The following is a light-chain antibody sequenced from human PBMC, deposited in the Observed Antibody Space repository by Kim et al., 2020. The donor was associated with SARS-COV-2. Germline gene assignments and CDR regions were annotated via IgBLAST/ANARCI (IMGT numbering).Light chain of an antibody. Sequence: SYELTQPPSVSVAPGKTARITCGGNNIGSKSVHWYQQKPGQAPVLVIYSDSDRPSGIPERFSGSNSGNTATLTISRVEAGDEADHYCQVWDSSSDHWVFG. CDR1: NIGSKS. V-gene: IGLV3-21*04. CDR3: QVWDSSSDHWV. J-gene: IGLJ3*02. CDR2: SDS.